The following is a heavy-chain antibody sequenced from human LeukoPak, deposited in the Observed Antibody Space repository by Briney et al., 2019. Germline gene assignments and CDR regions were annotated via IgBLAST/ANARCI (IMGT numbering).Heavy chain of an antibody. V-gene: IGHV1-18*01. D-gene: IGHD3-22*01. CDR3: ARDSSGYYSGTWFDP. J-gene: IGHJ5*02. Sequence: ASVKVSFKASGYTFTSYGISWVRQAPGQGLEWMGWISAYNGNTNYAQKLQGRVTMTTDTSTSTAYMELRSLRSDDTAVYYCARDSSGYYSGTWFDPWGQGTLVTVSS. CDR1: GYTFTSYG. CDR2: ISAYNGNT.